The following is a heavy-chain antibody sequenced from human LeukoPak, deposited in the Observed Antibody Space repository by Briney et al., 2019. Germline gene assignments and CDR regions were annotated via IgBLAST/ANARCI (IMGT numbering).Heavy chain of an antibody. CDR3: AREGRWLQPFDY. CDR2: IKQDGSEK. J-gene: IGHJ4*02. V-gene: IGHV3-7*01. Sequence: GGSLRLSCAASGFTFSNYWMSWVRQAPGKGLEWVANIKQDGSEKYYVDSVKGRFTISRDNAKNSLYLQMNSLRAEDTAVYYCAREGRWLQPFDYWGQGTLVTVSS. CDR1: GFTFSNYW. D-gene: IGHD5-12*01.